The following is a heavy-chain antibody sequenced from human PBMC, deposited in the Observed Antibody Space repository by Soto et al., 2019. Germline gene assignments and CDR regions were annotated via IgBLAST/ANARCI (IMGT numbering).Heavy chain of an antibody. J-gene: IGHJ6*03. CDR3: ARNLLGYYYYYMDV. CDR1: GFTFSSYS. Sequence: GGSLRLSCAASGFTFSSYSMNWVRQAPGKGLEWVSYISSSSSTIYYADSVKGRFTISRDNAKNSLYLQMNSLRAEDTAVYYCARNLLGYYYYYMDVWGKGTTVTVSS. V-gene: IGHV3-48*01. CDR2: ISSSSSTI.